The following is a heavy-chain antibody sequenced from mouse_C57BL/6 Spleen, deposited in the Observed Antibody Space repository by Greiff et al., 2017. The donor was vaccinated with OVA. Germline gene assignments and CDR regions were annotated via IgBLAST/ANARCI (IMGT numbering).Heavy chain of an antibody. CDR2: INPGSGGT. V-gene: IGHV1-54*01. J-gene: IGHJ2*01. CDR3: ARGGYLDY. CDR1: GYAFTNYL. Sequence: VQLQQSGAELVRPGTSVKVSCKASGYAFTNYLIDWVKQRPGQGLEWIGVINPGSGGTTYNEKFKGKATLTAYKSSSTAYMQLSSQTSEDAAVYCWARGGYLDYWGQGTTLTVSS.